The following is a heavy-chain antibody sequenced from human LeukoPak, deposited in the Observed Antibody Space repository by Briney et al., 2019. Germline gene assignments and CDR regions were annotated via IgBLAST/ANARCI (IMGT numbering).Heavy chain of an antibody. CDR2: IYKSRNI. CDR3: ARDPHSSGWPSGY. CDR1: GGSISSSNW. Sequence: SGTLSLTCTVSGGSISSSNWWSWVRQPPGKGLEWIGEIYKSRNIDYNPSLESRVTISIDKSKNQLSLRLNSVTAADTAVYYCARDPHSSGWPSGYWGQGTLVTVSS. J-gene: IGHJ4*02. V-gene: IGHV4-4*02. D-gene: IGHD6-25*01.